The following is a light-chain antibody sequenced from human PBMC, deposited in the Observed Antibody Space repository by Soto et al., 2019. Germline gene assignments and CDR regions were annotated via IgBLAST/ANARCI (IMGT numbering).Light chain of an antibody. J-gene: IGKJ2*01. V-gene: IGKV1-5*01. CDR1: ESISTW. Sequence: DIQMTQSPSTLSASVGDRVTITCRPSESISTWLAWYQQKPGKAPKLRIYDASTLQTGVPSIFSGSGSGKKFTLTISSLQPDDFAAYYCQHYNNYTFTFGQGTKLESK. CDR2: DAS. CDR3: QHYNNYTFT.